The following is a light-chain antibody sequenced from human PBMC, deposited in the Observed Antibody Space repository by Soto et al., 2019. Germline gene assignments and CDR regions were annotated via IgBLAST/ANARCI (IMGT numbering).Light chain of an antibody. V-gene: IGLV2-8*01. J-gene: IGLJ2*01. CDR1: SSDVGGYNF. CDR3: SSYAGSSVPVA. CDR2: DVT. Sequence: QSALTQPPSASGSPGQSVTISCTGASSDVGGYNFVSWYQQHPGKAPKLVIYDVTKRPSGVPDRFSGSKSGNTASLTVSGFQADDEADYYCSSYAGSSVPVAFGGGTKLTVL.